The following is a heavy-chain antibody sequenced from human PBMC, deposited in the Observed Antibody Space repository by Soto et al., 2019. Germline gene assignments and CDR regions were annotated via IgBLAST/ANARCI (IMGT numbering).Heavy chain of an antibody. D-gene: IGHD3-16*01. CDR2: IGEGGFST. J-gene: IGHJ6*02. Sequence: PGGSLRLSCAASGFTFSTYAMSWVRQAPGKGLEWVSVIGEGGFSTQYAASVKGRFTISRDNAKNMLYLKMNSLRSYYTAAYYCARDSITRVSSDVPGMDVWGQGTTFTVSS. V-gene: IGHV3-23*01. CDR1: GFTFSTYA. CDR3: ARDSITRVSSDVPGMDV.